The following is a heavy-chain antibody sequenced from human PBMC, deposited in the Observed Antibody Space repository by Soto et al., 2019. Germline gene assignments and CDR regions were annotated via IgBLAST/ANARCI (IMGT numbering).Heavy chain of an antibody. Sequence: GGSLRLSCAASGFIFDDYAMHWVRQAPGKGLEWIAVISGNSGSLGYADSVKGRFTISRDNAKNSLYLQMNRLRAEDTALYYCAKDRYSSSAYYYYGMDAWGQGTTVTDSS. V-gene: IGHV3-9*01. D-gene: IGHD6-6*01. CDR2: ISGNSGSL. CDR3: AKDRYSSSAYYYYGMDA. J-gene: IGHJ6*02. CDR1: GFIFDDYA.